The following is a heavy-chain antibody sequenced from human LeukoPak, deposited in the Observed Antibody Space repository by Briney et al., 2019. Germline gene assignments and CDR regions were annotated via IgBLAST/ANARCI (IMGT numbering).Heavy chain of an antibody. Sequence: PGGSLRLSCAVSGFIVNTYYMSWIRQPPGKGLEWIGEINHSGSTNYNPSLKSRVTISVDTSKNQFSLKLSSVTAADTAVYYCARGHPHFDYWGQGTLVTVSS. V-gene: IGHV4-34*01. J-gene: IGHJ4*02. CDR3: ARGHPHFDY. CDR2: INHSGST. CDR1: GFIVNTYY.